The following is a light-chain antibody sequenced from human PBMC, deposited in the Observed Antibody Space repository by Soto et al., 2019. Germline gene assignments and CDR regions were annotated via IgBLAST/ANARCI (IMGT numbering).Light chain of an antibody. Sequence: EILLTQSPGTLSFSPWEIATLSCSASQTISSYLLWYQQKPGQAPRLLIYDASIRAAGIPARFSASGSGTDFTLTISDVQPEDFALYYCHQRQSWPRTFGQGTKVDIK. V-gene: IGKV3-11*01. CDR1: QTISSY. J-gene: IGKJ1*01. CDR3: HQRQSWPRT. CDR2: DAS.